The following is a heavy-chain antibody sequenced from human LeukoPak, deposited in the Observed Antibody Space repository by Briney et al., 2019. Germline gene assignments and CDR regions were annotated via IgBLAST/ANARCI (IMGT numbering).Heavy chain of an antibody. CDR3: ARERPPRGAFDY. V-gene: IGHV3-53*01. Sequence: GGSLRLFCAVSGFTVSSNYMTWVRQAPGKGLEWVSVFYRGGNTYYADSVKGRFTIYRDSYKNMLYLQMNSLRGEDTGVYYCARERPPRGAFDYWGQGTLVTVSS. CDR1: GFTVSSNY. CDR2: FYRGGNT. J-gene: IGHJ4*02. D-gene: IGHD6-25*01.